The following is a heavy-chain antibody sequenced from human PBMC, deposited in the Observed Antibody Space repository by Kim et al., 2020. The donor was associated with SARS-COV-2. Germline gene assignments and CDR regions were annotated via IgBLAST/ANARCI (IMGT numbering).Heavy chain of an antibody. CDR3: ATSGYDSDFDY. CDR2: INHSGST. J-gene: IGHJ4*02. D-gene: IGHD5-12*01. V-gene: IGHV4-34*01. CDR1: GGSFSGYY. Sequence: SETLSLTCAVYGGSFSGYYWSWIRQPPGKGLEWIGEINHSGSTNYNPSLKSRVTISVDTSKNQFSLKLSSVTAADTAVYYCATSGYDSDFDYWGQGTLVT.